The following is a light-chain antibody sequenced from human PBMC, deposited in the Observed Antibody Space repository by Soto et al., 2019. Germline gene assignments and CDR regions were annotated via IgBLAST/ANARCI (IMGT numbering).Light chain of an antibody. J-gene: IGLJ2*01. Sequence: QSALTQPASVSGSPGQSITISCTGTTSNVGTYKFVSWYQYHPGKAPKLIIYEGSKRPSGVSSRFSGSKSGNTASLTISGLQADDDGDYYCSSYAGSYTLGVFGGGTKLTVL. CDR2: EGS. V-gene: IGLV2-23*01. CDR1: TSNVGTYKF. CDR3: SSYAGSYTLGV.